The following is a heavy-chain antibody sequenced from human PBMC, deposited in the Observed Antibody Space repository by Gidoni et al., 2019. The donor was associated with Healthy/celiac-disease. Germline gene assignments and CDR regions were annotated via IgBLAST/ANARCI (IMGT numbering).Heavy chain of an antibody. D-gene: IGHD3-22*01. CDR2: MNPNSGNT. CDR3: ARGPLTDPLQYYYDSSGYLFDY. J-gene: IGHJ4*02. V-gene: IGHV1-8*01. Sequence: QVQLVQSGAEVKKPGASVKVSCKASGYTFTSYDINWVRQATGQGLEWMGWMNPNSGNTGYAQKFQGRVTMTRNTSISTAYMELSSLRSEDTAVYYCARGPLTDPLQYYYDSSGYLFDYWGQGTLVTVSS. CDR1: GYTFTSYD.